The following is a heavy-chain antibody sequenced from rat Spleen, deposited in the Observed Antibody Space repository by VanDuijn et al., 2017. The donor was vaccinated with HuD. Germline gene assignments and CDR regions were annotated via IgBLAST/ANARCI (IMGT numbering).Heavy chain of an antibody. Sequence: EVQLVESGGGLVQPGRSLKLSCAASGFTFSDYAMNWIRQAPKKGLEWVASISPRCGSTHYGDSVKGRFTISRDNARSTLYLQMDSLRSEDTATYYCARGELGFDSWGQGVMVTVSS. V-gene: IGHV5-19*01. CDR2: ISPRCGST. CDR1: GFTFSDYA. D-gene: IGHD5-1*01. J-gene: IGHJ2*01. CDR3: ARGELGFDS.